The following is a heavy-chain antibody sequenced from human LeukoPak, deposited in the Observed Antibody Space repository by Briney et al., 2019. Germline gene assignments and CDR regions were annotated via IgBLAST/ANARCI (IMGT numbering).Heavy chain of an antibody. CDR3: ARDYYASGSHDY. V-gene: IGHV3-7*01. D-gene: IGHD3-10*01. Sequence: GGSLRLSCAVSGFTVTNDYMNWVRQAPGMGLEWVGNIRPDGSDKYYGDSVKGRFTISRDNAKNSLYLQMNSLRAEDTAVYYCARDYYASGSHDYWGQGTLVTVSS. CDR1: GFTVTNDY. CDR2: IRPDGSDK. J-gene: IGHJ4*02.